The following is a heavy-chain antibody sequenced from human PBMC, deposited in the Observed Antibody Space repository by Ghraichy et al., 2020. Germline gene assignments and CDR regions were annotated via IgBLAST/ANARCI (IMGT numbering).Heavy chain of an antibody. CDR2: ISAYNGNT. J-gene: IGHJ4*02. CDR1: GYTFTSYG. V-gene: IGHV1-18*04. CDR3: ARDGGPYYDFWSGQVY. Sequence: ASVKVSCKASGYTFTSYGISWVRQAPGQGLEWMGWISAYNGNTNYAQKLQGRVTMTTDTSTSTAYMELRSLRSDDTAVYYCARDGGPYYDFWSGQVYWGQGNLVTVSS. D-gene: IGHD3-3*01.